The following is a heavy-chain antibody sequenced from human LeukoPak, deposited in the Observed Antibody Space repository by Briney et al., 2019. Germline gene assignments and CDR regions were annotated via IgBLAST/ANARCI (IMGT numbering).Heavy chain of an antibody. CDR3: ARSIVVVTYFDY. V-gene: IGHV4-59*08. CDR1: GGSISSYY. D-gene: IGHD2-21*02. J-gene: IGHJ4*02. CDR2: IYYSGST. Sequence: PSETLSLTCTVSGGSISSYYWSWLRQPPGKGLEWIGYIYYSGSTNYNPSLKSRVTISVDTSKNQFSLKLSSVTAADTAVYYCARSIVVVTYFDYWGQGTLVTVSS.